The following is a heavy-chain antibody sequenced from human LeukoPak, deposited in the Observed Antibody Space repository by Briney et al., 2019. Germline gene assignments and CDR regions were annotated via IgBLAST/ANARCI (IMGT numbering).Heavy chain of an antibody. CDR2: ISAYNGNT. V-gene: IGHV1-18*01. CDR3: ARVPYYDSSGYYLGAFDI. Sequence: ASVKVSCKASGYTFTSYGISWVRQAPGQGLEWMGWISAYNGNTNYAQKLQGRVTMATDTSTSTAYMELRSLRSEDTAVYYCARVPYYDSSGYYLGAFDIWGQGTMVTVSS. J-gene: IGHJ3*02. D-gene: IGHD3-22*01. CDR1: GYTFTSYG.